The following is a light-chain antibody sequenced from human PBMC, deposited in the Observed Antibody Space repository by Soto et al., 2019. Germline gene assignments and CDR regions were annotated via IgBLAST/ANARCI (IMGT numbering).Light chain of an antibody. CDR3: QQYYRWPQK. CDR1: QSVDGY. J-gene: IGKJ1*01. CDR2: GAS. Sequence: EVVMTQSPGTLSVSLGESATLSCRASQSVDGYLAWYQQKPGQAPRLLIYGASTRATGIPARFSGSGYGKELNLTISSLQSEDVSVFYCQQYYRWPQKFGKGTKVDIK. V-gene: IGKV3-15*01.